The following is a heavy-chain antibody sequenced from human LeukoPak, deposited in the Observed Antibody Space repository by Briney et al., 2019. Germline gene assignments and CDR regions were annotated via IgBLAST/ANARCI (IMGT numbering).Heavy chain of an antibody. V-gene: IGHV4-34*01. CDR1: GGSFSGYY. CDR3: ARVPAAGYYYYYYMDV. CDR2: INHSGST. D-gene: IGHD6-13*01. J-gene: IGHJ6*03. Sequence: PSETLSLTCAVYGGSFSGYYWSWIRQPPGKGLEWIGEINHSGSTNYNPSLKSRVTISVDTSKNQFSLKLSSVTAADTAVYYCARVPAAGYYYYYYMDVWGKGPRSPSP.